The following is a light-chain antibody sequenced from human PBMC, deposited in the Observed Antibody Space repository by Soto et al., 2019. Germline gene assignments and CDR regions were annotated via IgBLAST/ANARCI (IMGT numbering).Light chain of an antibody. Sequence: IVLTQSPGTLSFSPGERATLPCRASQSVSSSYLAWYQQKPGQAPRLLIYGASSRATGIPARFSGSGSGTDFTLTISSLEPEDFAVYYCQQRSNWPVFGQGTRLE. V-gene: IGKV3D-20*02. CDR1: QSVSSSY. CDR3: QQRSNWPV. CDR2: GAS. J-gene: IGKJ5*01.